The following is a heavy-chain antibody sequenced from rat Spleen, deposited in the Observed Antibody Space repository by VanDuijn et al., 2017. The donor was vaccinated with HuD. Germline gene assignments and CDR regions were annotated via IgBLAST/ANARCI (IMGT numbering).Heavy chain of an antibody. CDR3: ARRHYGYTDYFDY. J-gene: IGHJ2*01. Sequence: EVQLVESGGGLVQPGRSLTLFCAASGFTFRNYGMAWVRQAPTKGLEWVATISPSGGRIYYRDSVKGRFTISRDNAKSTLSLQMDSLRSEDTATYYCARRHYGYTDYFDYWGQGVMVTVSS. CDR2: ISPSGGRI. CDR1: GFTFRNYG. V-gene: IGHV5S13*01. D-gene: IGHD1-9*01.